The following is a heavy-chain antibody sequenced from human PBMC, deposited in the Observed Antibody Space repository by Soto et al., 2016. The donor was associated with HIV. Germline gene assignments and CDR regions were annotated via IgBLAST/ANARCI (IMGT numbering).Heavy chain of an antibody. D-gene: IGHD2-8*01. Sequence: EVQLVESGGGLVQPGGSLRLSCTVSGFIFSNYAMYWVRQAPGKGLEYVSAISNKGSSTYYADSIKGRFTISRDNSKNTLYFQMSSLRTDDTAMYYCVKETYGRPPPYWGQGXLVTVSS. V-gene: IGHV3-64D*06. CDR1: GFIFSNYA. CDR3: VKETYGRPPPY. J-gene: IGHJ4*02. CDR2: ISNKGSST.